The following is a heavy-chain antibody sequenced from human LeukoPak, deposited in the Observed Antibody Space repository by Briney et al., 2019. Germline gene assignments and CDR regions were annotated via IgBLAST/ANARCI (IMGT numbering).Heavy chain of an antibody. J-gene: IGHJ4*02. D-gene: IGHD3-22*01. CDR1: GFTFSSYE. Sequence: GGSLRLSCAASGFTFSSYEMNWVRQAPGKGLEWVSYISSSGSTIHYADSVKGRFTISRDNAKNSLYLQMNSLRAEDTAVYYCARVDYYDSSGFDWGQGTLVTVSS. CDR3: ARVDYYDSSGFD. V-gene: IGHV3-48*03. CDR2: ISSSGSTI.